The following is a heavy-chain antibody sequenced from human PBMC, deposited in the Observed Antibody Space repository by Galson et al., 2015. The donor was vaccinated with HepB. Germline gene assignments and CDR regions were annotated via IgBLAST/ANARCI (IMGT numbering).Heavy chain of an antibody. J-gene: IGHJ5*02. Sequence: RLSCAASGFTFTDYYMSWIRQAPGKGLEWVSYISDSGSTTIFYADSVKGRFTISRDNAKNSLYLQMTSLRAEDTAVYYCARATLGWFDPWGQGTLVTVSS. CDR2: ISDSGSTTI. D-gene: IGHD2/OR15-2a*01. V-gene: IGHV3-11*01. CDR1: GFTFTDYY. CDR3: ARATLGWFDP.